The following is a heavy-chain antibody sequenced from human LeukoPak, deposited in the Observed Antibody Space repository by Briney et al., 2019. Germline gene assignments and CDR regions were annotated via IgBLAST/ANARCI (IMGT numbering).Heavy chain of an antibody. J-gene: IGHJ4*02. CDR2: ISGSGGST. CDR3: AKGSSWIQLWLLDY. Sequence: PGGSLRLSCAASGFTFSSYAMSWVRQAPGKGLEWVSAISGSGGSTYYADSVKGRFTISRDNSKNTLYLQMNSLRAEDTAVYYCAKGSSWIQLWLLDYWGQGTLVTVPS. CDR1: GFTFSSYA. D-gene: IGHD5-18*01. V-gene: IGHV3-23*01.